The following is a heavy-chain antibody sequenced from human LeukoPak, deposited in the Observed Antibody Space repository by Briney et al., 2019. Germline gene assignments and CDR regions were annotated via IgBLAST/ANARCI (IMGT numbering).Heavy chain of an antibody. V-gene: IGHV6-1*01. Sequence: QTLSLTCAISGDSVSSNSAAWNWLRQSPSRGLEWLGRTYYRSKWYNDYAVSVKSRITINPDTSKNQFSLQLNSVTPEDTAVYYCARALVYYDSSGYFFYYYMDVWGKGTTVTVSS. D-gene: IGHD3-22*01. CDR3: ARALVYYDSSGYFFYYYMDV. CDR1: GDSVSSNSAA. J-gene: IGHJ6*03. CDR2: TYYRSKWYN.